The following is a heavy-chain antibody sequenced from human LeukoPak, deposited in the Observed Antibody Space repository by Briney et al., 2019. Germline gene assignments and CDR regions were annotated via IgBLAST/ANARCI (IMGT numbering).Heavy chain of an antibody. Sequence: GASVTVSCKASGYTFTGYYMHWVRQAPGQGLEWMGWINPNSGGTNYAQKFQGRVTMTRDTSISTAYMELSRLRSDDTAVYYCARDNYYDSSGLFDYWGQGTLVTVSS. V-gene: IGHV1-2*02. CDR2: INPNSGGT. D-gene: IGHD3-22*01. J-gene: IGHJ4*02. CDR3: ARDNYYDSSGLFDY. CDR1: GYTFTGYY.